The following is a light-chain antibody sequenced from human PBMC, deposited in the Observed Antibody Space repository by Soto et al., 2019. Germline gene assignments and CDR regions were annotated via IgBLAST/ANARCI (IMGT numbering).Light chain of an antibody. CDR3: QKYFRSSWM. J-gene: IGKJ1*01. Sequence: EIVLTQSPGTLSLSPGERATLSCRASQSVSSAYLAWYQQKPGQAPRLLIYGASRRDTGIPDRFSGSGSGTDFTLTISRLESLVFPVHYCQKYFRSSWMFGQGFNMDI. CDR2: GAS. CDR1: QSVSSAY. V-gene: IGKV3-20*01.